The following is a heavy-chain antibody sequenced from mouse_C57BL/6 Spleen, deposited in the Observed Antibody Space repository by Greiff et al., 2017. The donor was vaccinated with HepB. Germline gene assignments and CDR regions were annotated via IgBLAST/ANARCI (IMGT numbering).Heavy chain of an antibody. CDR2: IYPGSGST. J-gene: IGHJ1*03. CDR1: GYTFTSYW. D-gene: IGHD2-5*01. Sequence: QVQLQQPGAELVKPGASVKMSCKASGYTFTSYWITWVKQRPGQGLEWIGDIYPGSGSTNYNEKFKSKATLTVDTSSSTAYMQLSSLTSEDSAVYYCARRDSNLPYWYFDVWGTGTTVTVSS. V-gene: IGHV1-55*01. CDR3: ARRDSNLPYWYFDV.